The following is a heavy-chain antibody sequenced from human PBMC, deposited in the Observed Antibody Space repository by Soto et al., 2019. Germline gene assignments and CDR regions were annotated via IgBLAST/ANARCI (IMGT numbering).Heavy chain of an antibody. V-gene: IGHV3-30-3*01. D-gene: IGHD6-19*01. CDR3: ARDGLTLSSGWYGLGYYFDY. Sequence: GGSLRLSCAASGFTFSSYAMHWVRQSPGKGLEWVAVISYDGSNKYYADSVKGRFTISRDNSKNTLYLQMNSLRAEDTAVYYCARDGLTLSSGWYGLGYYFDYWGQGTLVTVSS. CDR2: ISYDGSNK. CDR1: GFTFSSYA. J-gene: IGHJ4*02.